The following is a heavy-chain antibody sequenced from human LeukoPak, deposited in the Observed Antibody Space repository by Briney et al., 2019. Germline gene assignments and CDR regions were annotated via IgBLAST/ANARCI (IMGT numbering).Heavy chain of an antibody. CDR2: IYYSGST. CDR1: GGAISSYD. CDR3: ARGGANWNDT. J-gene: IGHJ5*02. V-gene: IGHV4-59*08. Sequence: PSETLSLTCTVSGGAISSYDWSWIRRPPGKGLEWIGYIYYSGSTNYNPSLKSRVTISVDTSKNQFSLKLSSVTAADTAVYYCARGGANWNDTWGQGTLVTVSS.